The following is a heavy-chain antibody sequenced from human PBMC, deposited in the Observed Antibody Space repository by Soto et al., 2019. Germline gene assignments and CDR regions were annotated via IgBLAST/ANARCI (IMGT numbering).Heavy chain of an antibody. V-gene: IGHV4-4*07. CDR1: GGSITTYY. D-gene: IGHD4-17*01. J-gene: IGHJ4*02. Sequence: QVQLQEWGPGLVKPSETLSLTCTVSGGSITTYYWSWIRQPAGKGLEWIGRIYSGGSTNYNPSLKSRVTMSVDTSKNQFSLKLSSVTAADTAVYYCARGDDYGENLDYWGQGTLVTVSS. CDR2: IYSGGST. CDR3: ARGDDYGENLDY.